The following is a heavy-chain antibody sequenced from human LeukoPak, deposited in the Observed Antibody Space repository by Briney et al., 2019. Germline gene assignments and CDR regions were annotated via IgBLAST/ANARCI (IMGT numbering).Heavy chain of an antibody. D-gene: IGHD2-15*01. CDR2: INNDGRST. J-gene: IGHJ4*02. V-gene: IGHV3-74*01. CDR1: GFTFSFYW. CDR3: ARDNEYCTGGTCRLDY. Sequence: GGSLRLSCASSGFTFSFYWMHWVRQAPGKGLVWVSRINNDGRSTSYAGSVKGRFTISRDNAKDTLYLQMNSLRAEDTAVYYCARDNEYCTGGTCRLDYWGQGALVTVSS.